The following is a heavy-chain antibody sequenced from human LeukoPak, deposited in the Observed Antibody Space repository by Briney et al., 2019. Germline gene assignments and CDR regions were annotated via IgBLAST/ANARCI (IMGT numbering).Heavy chain of an antibody. D-gene: IGHD1-26*01. J-gene: IGHJ4*02. V-gene: IGHV3-15*01. CDR1: GFTFSNAW. CDR2: IKSKTDGGTT. CDR3: TTDARWSGSYFG. Sequence: GGSLRPSCVASGFTFSNAWMSWVRQAPGKGLEWVGRIKSKTDGGTTDYAAPVKGRFTIPRDDSKNTLYLEMNSLKTEDTAVYYCTTDARWSGSYFGWGQGTLVTVSS.